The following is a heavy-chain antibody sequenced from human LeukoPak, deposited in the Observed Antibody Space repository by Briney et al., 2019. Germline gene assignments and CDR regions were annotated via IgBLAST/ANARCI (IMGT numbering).Heavy chain of an antibody. V-gene: IGHV3-7*01. Sequence: PGGSLRLSCAASGFTLSSYWMTWVRQAPGKGLEWVANIMQDGSEKNYVDSVKGRFTISRDNAKNSLYLQMNSLRAEDTAVFYCARDNYGSGSYYTYFDYWGQGTLVTVSS. CDR3: ARDNYGSGSYYTYFDY. CDR1: GFTLSSYW. CDR2: IMQDGSEK. J-gene: IGHJ4*02. D-gene: IGHD3-10*01.